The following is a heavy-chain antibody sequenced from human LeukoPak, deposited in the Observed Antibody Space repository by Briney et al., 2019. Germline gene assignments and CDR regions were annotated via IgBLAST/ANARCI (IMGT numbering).Heavy chain of an antibody. CDR1: GFAFDIYS. V-gene: IGHV3-21*01. Sequence: PGGSLRLSCAASGFAFDIYSMNWVRQAPGKGLEWVSFISSSSNYIYYADSVKGRFTISRDNAKNSLYLQMNSLRAEDTAVYYCARVSNGCNDYWGQGTLVTVSS. CDR3: ARVSNGCNDY. J-gene: IGHJ4*02. D-gene: IGHD6-19*01. CDR2: ISSSSNYI.